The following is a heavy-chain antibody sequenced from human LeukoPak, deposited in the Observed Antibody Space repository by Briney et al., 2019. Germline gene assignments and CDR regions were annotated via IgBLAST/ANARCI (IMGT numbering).Heavy chain of an antibody. V-gene: IGHV3-23*01. CDR3: AKSPAGSSWPSIDY. CDR2: ISGSGGST. Sequence: SRGSLRLSCEASGFTFSNYAMSWVRQAPGKGLECVSPISGSGGSTYYRDSVKGRFTVSRDNSKNTLYLQMNSLRAEDTAVYYCAKSPAGSSWPSIDYWGQGTLVTVSS. D-gene: IGHD6-13*01. J-gene: IGHJ4*02. CDR1: GFTFSNYA.